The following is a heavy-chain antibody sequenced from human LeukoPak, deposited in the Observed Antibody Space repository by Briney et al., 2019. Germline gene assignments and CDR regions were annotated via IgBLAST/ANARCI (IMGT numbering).Heavy chain of an antibody. CDR3: ARDVLKIRLGPLYGMDV. CDR2: ICYDGSNK. J-gene: IGHJ6*02. Sequence: TGGSPRLSCAASGFTFSSYGMHWVRQAPGKGLEWVAVICYDGSNKYYADSVKGRFTISRDNSKNTLYLQMNSLRAEDTAVYYCARDVLKIRLGPLYGMDVWGQGTTVTVSS. CDR1: GFTFSSYG. D-gene: IGHD2/OR15-2a*01. V-gene: IGHV3-33*01.